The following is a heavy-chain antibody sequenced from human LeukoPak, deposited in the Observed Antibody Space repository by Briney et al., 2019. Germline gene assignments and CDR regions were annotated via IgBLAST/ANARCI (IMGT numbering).Heavy chain of an antibody. CDR3: ARGGSGWSFDQ. CDR2: ISVYSDNT. J-gene: IGHJ4*02. CDR1: GYTFTNYG. V-gene: IGHV1-18*01. D-gene: IGHD6-19*01. Sequence: ASVKVSCKASGYTFTNYGISWVRQAPGQGLEWLGWISVYSDNTNYEQKVQGRVTMTTDTSTSTAYLDLTSLRFDDTAVYYCARGGSGWSFDQWGQGTLVTVSS.